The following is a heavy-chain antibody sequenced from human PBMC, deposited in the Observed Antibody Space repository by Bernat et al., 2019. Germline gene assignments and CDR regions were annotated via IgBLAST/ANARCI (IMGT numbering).Heavy chain of an antibody. V-gene: IGHV3-30-3*01. D-gene: IGHD3-22*01. J-gene: IGHJ4*02. CDR2: ISYDGSNK. CDR3: ARDSYDSSGYPKNFDY. CDR1: GFTFSSYA. Sequence: QVQLVASGGGVVQPGRSLRLSCAASGFTFSSYAMHWVRQAPGKGLEWVAVISYDGSNKYYADSVKGRFTISRDNSKNTLYLQMNSLRAEDTAVYYCARDSYDSSGYPKNFDYWGQGTLVTVSS.